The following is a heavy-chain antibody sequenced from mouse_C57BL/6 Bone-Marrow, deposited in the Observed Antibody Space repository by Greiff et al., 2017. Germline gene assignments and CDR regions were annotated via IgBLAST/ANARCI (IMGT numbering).Heavy chain of an antibody. J-gene: IGHJ2*01. CDR3: AQHYLTTVVFDY. V-gene: IGHV1-19*01. CDR2: INPYNGGT. Sequence: VQLQQSGPVLVKPGASVKMSCKASGYTFTDYYMNWVKQSHGKSLEWIGVINPYNGGTSYKQKFKGKATLTVDKSSSTAYMELNSLTSEDSAVYYCAQHYLTTVVFDYWGQGTTLTVSS. CDR1: GYTFTDYY. D-gene: IGHD1-1*01.